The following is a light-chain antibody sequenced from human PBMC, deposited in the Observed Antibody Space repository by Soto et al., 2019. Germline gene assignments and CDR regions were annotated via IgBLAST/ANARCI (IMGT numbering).Light chain of an antibody. Sequence: DIVMTQSPLSLPVTPGEPASISCRSSQSLLYSNGYNYLDWYLQKPGQSPQLLIYLGSYRASGVRDRFSGSGSGTNFTLNISSVEADDVGVYYCMQAIQNPPTFGQGTKVEI. J-gene: IGKJ1*01. CDR1: QSLLYSNGYNY. V-gene: IGKV2-28*01. CDR3: MQAIQNPPT. CDR2: LGS.